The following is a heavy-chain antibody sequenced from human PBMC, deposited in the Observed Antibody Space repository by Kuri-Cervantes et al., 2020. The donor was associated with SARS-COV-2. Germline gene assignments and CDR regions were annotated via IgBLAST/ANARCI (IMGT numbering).Heavy chain of an antibody. J-gene: IGHJ4*02. D-gene: IGHD3-16*02. V-gene: IGHV4-39*07. CDR3: AREVNAYDYVWGSYRPSGYYFDY. Sequence: GSLRLSCTVSGGSISSSSYYWGWIRQPPGKGLEWIGSIYYSGSTYYNPSLKSRVTISVDTSKNQFSLKLSSVTAADTAVYYCAREVNAYDYVWGSYRPSGYYFDYWGQGTLVTVSS. CDR2: IYYSGST. CDR1: GGSISSSSYY.